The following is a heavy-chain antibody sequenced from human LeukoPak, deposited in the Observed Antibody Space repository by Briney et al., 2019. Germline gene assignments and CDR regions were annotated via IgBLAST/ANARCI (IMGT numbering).Heavy chain of an antibody. D-gene: IGHD5/OR15-5a*01. CDR3: ARLSGESTIYDH. J-gene: IGHJ4*02. Sequence: GGSLRLSCAASGFTFNGHWLSWLRQAPGKGREWVATISKDEIARRYLDSVECRYIISRDNTENSLSLQMTSQRVEDTAVYYCARLSGESTIYDHWGQGTLVTVSS. CDR2: ISKDEIAR. V-gene: IGHV3-7*01. CDR1: GFTFNGHW.